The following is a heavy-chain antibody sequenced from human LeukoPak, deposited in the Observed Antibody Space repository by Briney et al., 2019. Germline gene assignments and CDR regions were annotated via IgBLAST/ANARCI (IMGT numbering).Heavy chain of an antibody. Sequence: GGSQRLSCVASGFTFSSYAMSWVRQAPGKGLEWVSAISGSGGSTYYADSVKGRFTISRDNSKNTLYLQMNSLRAEDTAVYYCAKGLTYYYDSSGSLFDYWGQGTLVTVSS. CDR3: AKGLTYYYDSSGSLFDY. V-gene: IGHV3-23*01. CDR2: ISGSGGST. CDR1: GFTFSSYA. D-gene: IGHD3-22*01. J-gene: IGHJ4*02.